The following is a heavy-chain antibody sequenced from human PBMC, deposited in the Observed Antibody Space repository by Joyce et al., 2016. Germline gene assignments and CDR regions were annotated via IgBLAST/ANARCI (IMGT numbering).Heavy chain of an antibody. V-gene: IGHV5-10-1*03. Sequence: EVQLVQSGAEVKKPGESLRISCKGSGYSFTSHWISWVRQRPGKGLEWMGSIDPRDSYTDYGPSFEGHVTISVDKTISAAYLQWSSLRAADTAIYYCARHVTEWFDPWGQGTLVTVSS. D-gene: IGHD3-10*02. CDR2: IDPRDSYT. CDR1: GYSFTSHW. J-gene: IGHJ5*02. CDR3: ARHVTEWFDP.